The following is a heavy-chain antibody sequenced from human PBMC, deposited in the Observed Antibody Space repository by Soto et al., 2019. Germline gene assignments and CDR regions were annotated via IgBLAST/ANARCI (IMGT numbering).Heavy chain of an antibody. Sequence: GGSLRLSCAASGFTFSSYAMSWVRQAPGKGLERVSSISGIGHSTYYADSVKGRFTISRDNSKNTLFLQMSSLKAEDTAVYYCAKRIMATIGHFDSWGQGTLVTVSS. CDR3: AKRIMATIGHFDS. J-gene: IGHJ4*02. D-gene: IGHD5-12*01. CDR1: GFTFSSYA. V-gene: IGHV3-23*01. CDR2: ISGIGHST.